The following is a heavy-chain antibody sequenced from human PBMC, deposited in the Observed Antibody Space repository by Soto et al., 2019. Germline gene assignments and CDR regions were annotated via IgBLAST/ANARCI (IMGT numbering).Heavy chain of an antibody. D-gene: IGHD6-6*01. CDR3: ARPHEYSSSSGWFAP. CDR2: IIPIFGTA. Sequence: SVQVSWKASGGTFSSYAISWVRQAPGQGLEWMGGIIPIFGTANYAQKFQGRVTITADESTSTAYMELSSLRSEDTAVYYCARPHEYSSSSGWFAPWGQGTLVTVYS. J-gene: IGHJ5*02. CDR1: GGTFSSYA. V-gene: IGHV1-69*13.